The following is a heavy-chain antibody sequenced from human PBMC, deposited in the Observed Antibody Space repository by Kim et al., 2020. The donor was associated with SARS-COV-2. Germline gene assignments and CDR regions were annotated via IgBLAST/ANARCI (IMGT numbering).Heavy chain of an antibody. D-gene: IGHD5-12*01. J-gene: IGHJ4*02. CDR1: GYSFPSYW. Sequence: GESLKISCKGSGYSFPSYWIAWVRQMPGKGLEWIGIIFPGDSDITYSPSFQGHVTFSADNSINTAYLHWSSLKASDTAIYYCARGPVEKATILFDYWGQGSLVTVSS. V-gene: IGHV5-51*01. CDR3: ARGPVEKATILFDY. CDR2: IFPGDSDI.